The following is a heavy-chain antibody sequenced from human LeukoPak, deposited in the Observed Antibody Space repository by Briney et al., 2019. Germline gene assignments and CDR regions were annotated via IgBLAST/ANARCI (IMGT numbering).Heavy chain of an antibody. CDR3: ARARFSSGWHIIDY. CDR2: IYYSGST. CDR1: GGSISSGGYY. J-gene: IGHJ4*02. Sequence: SQTLSLTCTVSGGSISSGGYYWSWIRQHPGKGLEWIGYIYYSGSTNYNPSLKSRVTISVDTSKNQFSLKLSSVTAADTAVYYCARARFSSGWHIIDYWGQGTLVTVSS. V-gene: IGHV4-31*03. D-gene: IGHD6-19*01.